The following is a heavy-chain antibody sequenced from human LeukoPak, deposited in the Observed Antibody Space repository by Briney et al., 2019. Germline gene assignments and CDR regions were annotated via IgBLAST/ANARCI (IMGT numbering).Heavy chain of an antibody. CDR3: ALDKVAVGDY. J-gene: IGHJ4*02. D-gene: IGHD6-19*01. CDR1: GFTFTSYA. Sequence: GGSLRLSCAASGFTFTSYAMTWVRQAPGKGLEWVSSISGGGGSTYYADSVKGRFTVSRDNSKNTLYLQMNSLRPEDTSVYYCALDKVAVGDYWGQGTLVTVSS. CDR2: ISGGGGST. V-gene: IGHV3-23*01.